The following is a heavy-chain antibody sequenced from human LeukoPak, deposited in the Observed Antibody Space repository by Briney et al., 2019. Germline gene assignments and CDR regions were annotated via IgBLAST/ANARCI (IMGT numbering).Heavy chain of an antibody. Sequence: GGSLRLSRAASGFTFGSYAMGGVRQAPGKGVEGVSAISGSGGSTYYADSVKGRFTIPRDNSKNTLYLQMNSLRDEDTAVYYCAKAFGQYSSGWYYFDYWGQGTLVTVSS. V-gene: IGHV3-23*01. CDR2: ISGSGGST. CDR1: GFTFGSYA. CDR3: AKAFGQYSSGWYYFDY. D-gene: IGHD6-19*01. J-gene: IGHJ4*02.